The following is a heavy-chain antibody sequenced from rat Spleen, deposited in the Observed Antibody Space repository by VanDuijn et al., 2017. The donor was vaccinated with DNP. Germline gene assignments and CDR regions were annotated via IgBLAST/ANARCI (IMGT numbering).Heavy chain of an antibody. CDR3: ARHGDNYDFSS. CDR1: GFMFSNYW. J-gene: IGHJ2*01. CDR2: ISPSGGDT. Sequence: EVQLVESGGGPVQPGRSLKLSCVASGFMFSNYWMTWIRQAPGKGLEWVASISPSGGDTYYRDSVRGRFTISRDNAKSTLYLQMNSLRSEDTAIYYCARHGDNYDFSSWGQVVMVTVSS. D-gene: IGHD1-10*01. V-gene: IGHV5-31*01.